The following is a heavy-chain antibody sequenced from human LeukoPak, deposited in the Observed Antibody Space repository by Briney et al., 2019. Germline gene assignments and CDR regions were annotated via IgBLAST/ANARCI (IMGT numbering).Heavy chain of an antibody. J-gene: IGHJ3*02. Sequence: GGSLRLSCAASGFTFSSYSMNWVRQAPGKGLEWVSYISSSSSTIYYADSVKGRFTISRDNAKNSLYLRMNSLRAEDTAVYYCAKDGSYDILTGYHAFDIWGQGTMVTVSS. V-gene: IGHV3-48*01. CDR3: AKDGSYDILTGYHAFDI. CDR2: ISSSSSTI. D-gene: IGHD3-9*01. CDR1: GFTFSSYS.